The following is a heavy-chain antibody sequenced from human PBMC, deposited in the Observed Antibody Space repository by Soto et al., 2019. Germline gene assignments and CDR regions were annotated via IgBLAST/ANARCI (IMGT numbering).Heavy chain of an antibody. Sequence: SETLSLTCTVSCGSIISGDYCWTWIRQPPGKGLEWIGYIYDSGSTYDNPSLRNRLTISVDTSKNQFSLKLSLVTAADTAVYYCASARLHYRTIDYWGQGTLVTVSS. J-gene: IGHJ4*02. V-gene: IGHV4-30-4*01. D-gene: IGHD4-4*01. CDR1: CGSIISGDYC. CDR2: IYDSGST. CDR3: ASARLHYRTIDY.